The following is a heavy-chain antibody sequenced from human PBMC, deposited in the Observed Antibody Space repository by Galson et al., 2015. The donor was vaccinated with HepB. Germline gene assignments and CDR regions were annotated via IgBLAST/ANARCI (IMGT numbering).Heavy chain of an antibody. J-gene: IGHJ3*02. CDR2: ISGSSDII. CDR3: AKVIPVAGVRTYDAFEI. D-gene: IGHD6-19*01. V-gene: IGHV3-23*01. Sequence: SLRLSCAASGFTLSSYAMSWVRQAPGKGLEWVSAISGSSDIIYYANSVKGRFTISRDNSKNTLYLQMNSLRAEDTAVYYCAKVIPVAGVRTYDAFEIWGQGIMVTVSS. CDR1: GFTLSSYA.